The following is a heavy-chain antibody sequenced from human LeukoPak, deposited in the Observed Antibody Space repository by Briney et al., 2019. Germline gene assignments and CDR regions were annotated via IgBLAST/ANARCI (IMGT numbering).Heavy chain of an antibody. J-gene: IGHJ4*02. D-gene: IGHD3-22*01. CDR2: IKQDGSEK. CDR1: GFTFSSYW. V-gene: IGHV3-7*01. Sequence: GGSLRLSCAASGFTFSSYWMSWVRQAPGKGLEWVANIKQDGSEKYYVDSVKGRFTISRDNAKNSLYLQMNSLRAEDTAVYYCAEDLVEPDSTGYFSDWGQGTLVSVSS. CDR3: AEDLVEPDSTGYFSD.